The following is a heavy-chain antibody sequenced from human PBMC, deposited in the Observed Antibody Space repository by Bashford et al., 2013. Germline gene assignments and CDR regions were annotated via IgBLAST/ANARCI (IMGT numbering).Heavy chain of an antibody. CDR1: GYTLTELS. J-gene: IGHJ6*02. CDR3: ARDRLRMVTHDYYGMDV. Sequence: ASVKVSCKVSGYTLTELSIHWVRQAPGKGLEWMGGFQPEDGGAIYAQKFQGRVTMTEDTSTDTVYMDLSSLGSEDTAVYYCARDRLRMVTHDYYGMDVWGQGTTVTVSS. D-gene: IGHD4-23*01. V-gene: IGHV1-24*01. CDR2: FQPEDGGA.